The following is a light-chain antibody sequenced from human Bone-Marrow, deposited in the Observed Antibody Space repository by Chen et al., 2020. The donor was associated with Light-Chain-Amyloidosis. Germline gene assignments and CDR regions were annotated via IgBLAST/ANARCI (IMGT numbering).Light chain of an antibody. CDR3: SSYTITNTLV. J-gene: IGLJ1*01. V-gene: IGLV2-14*01. CDR1: SSDVGGDNH. CDR2: EVT. Sequence: QSALPQPASVSGSPRQSITISCPGTSSDVGGDNHVSWYQQHPDKAPKLMIYEVTNRPSWVPDRFSGSKSDNTASLTISGLQTEDEADYFCSSYTITNTLVFGSGTRVTVL.